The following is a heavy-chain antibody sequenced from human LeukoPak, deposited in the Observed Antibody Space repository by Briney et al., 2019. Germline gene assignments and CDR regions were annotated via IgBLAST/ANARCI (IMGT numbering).Heavy chain of an antibody. CDR1: GSIFTSYW. CDR3: ARLGDYGDYEQPGYFQH. Sequence: GASLQISCEGSGSIFTSYWIGWGRQLPGKGLEWMGIIYPGDSDTRYSPSFQGQVTISADKSISAAYLQWSSLKASDTAMYYCARLGDYGDYEQPGYFQHWGQGTLVIVSS. CDR2: IYPGDSDT. D-gene: IGHD4-17*01. J-gene: IGHJ1*01. V-gene: IGHV5-51*01.